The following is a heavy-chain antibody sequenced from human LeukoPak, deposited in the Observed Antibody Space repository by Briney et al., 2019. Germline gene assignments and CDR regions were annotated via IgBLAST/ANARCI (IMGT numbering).Heavy chain of an antibody. D-gene: IGHD4-23*01. J-gene: IGHJ4*02. V-gene: IGHV1-18*04. CDR3: ARVRDYGGNGER. Sequence: GASVKVSCKASGYTFSGYFVHWVRQAPGQGLEWMGRINAGSGDTEFAQKLQGRVTMTTDTSTSTAYMELRSLRSDDTAVYYCARVRDYGGNGERWGQGTLVTVSS. CDR1: GYTFSGYF. CDR2: INAGSGDT.